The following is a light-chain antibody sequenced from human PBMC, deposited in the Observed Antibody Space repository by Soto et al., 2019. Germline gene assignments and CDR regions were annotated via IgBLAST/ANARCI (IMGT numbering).Light chain of an antibody. V-gene: IGLV2-14*01. CDR1: RSDVGGYNY. CDR2: DAS. CDR3: SSYTSSSTLV. Sequence: QSVLTQPASVSGSPGQSITISCTGTRSDVGGYNYVSWYQQHPGKAPKLMIYDASNRPSGVSNRFSGSKSGNTASLTISGLQAEDEAAYYCSSYTSSSTLVFGGGTKLTVL. J-gene: IGLJ2*01.